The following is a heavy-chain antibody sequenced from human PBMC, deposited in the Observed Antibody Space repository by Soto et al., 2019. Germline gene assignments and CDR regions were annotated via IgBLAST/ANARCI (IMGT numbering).Heavy chain of an antibody. CDR2: ISTQSGTT. J-gene: IGHJ4*02. CDR1: GYTFTNYA. V-gene: IGHV1-18*01. CDR3: ARGGYKDS. D-gene: IGHD5-12*01. Sequence: QVQLVQSGVEVKKPGASMKISCRTSGYTFTNYAINWVRQAPGQGLEWVAWISTQSGTTKYGQRLQGRVTVTTHTSTSTAYMELRNLRSDDTALYYCARGGYKDSWGQGTLVTVSS.